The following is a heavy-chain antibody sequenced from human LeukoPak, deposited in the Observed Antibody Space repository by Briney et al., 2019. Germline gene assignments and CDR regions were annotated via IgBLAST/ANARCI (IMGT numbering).Heavy chain of an antibody. V-gene: IGHV4-39*01. CDR2: IYYSGST. CDR1: GGFISSYY. CDR3: ARHVAYDSSGYVDY. Sequence: PSETLSLTCTVSGGFISSYYWGWIRQPPGKGLEWIGSIYYSGSTYYNPSLKSRVTISVDTSKNQFSLKLSSVTAADTAVYYCARHVAYDSSGYVDYWGQGTLVTVSS. J-gene: IGHJ4*02. D-gene: IGHD3-22*01.